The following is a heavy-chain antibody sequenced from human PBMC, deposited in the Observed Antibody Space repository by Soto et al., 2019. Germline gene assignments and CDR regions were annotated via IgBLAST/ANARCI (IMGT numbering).Heavy chain of an antibody. CDR1: GFSFGSLW. CDR3: ASGQYVTGWYIDHFDF. J-gene: IGHJ4*02. V-gene: IGHV3-7*02. D-gene: IGHD6-19*01. CDR2: IKDDGSKK. Sequence: EAQLVESGGGLVQPGGSLRLSCAASGFSFGSLWMRWVRQAPGKGLEWMATIKDDGSKKYYVDSVRGRFTISRDNAKDSIYQQMDNLRVDDTAVDYWASGQYVTGWYIDHFDFWGQGSLVMVSS.